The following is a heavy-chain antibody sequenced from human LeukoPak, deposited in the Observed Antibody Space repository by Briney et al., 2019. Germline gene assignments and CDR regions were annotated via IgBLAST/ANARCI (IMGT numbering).Heavy chain of an antibody. CDR1: EFTFSTYW. Sequence: GGSLRLSCAASEFTFSTYWMHWVRQAPGKGLVWVSWITGDGSSTRYADSVEGRFTISRDNAKNTLYLQVNSLRAEDTAGYYCARSNWPYYFDYWGQGTLVTVSS. V-gene: IGHV3-74*01. J-gene: IGHJ4*02. CDR2: ITGDGSST. D-gene: IGHD1-1*01. CDR3: ARSNWPYYFDY.